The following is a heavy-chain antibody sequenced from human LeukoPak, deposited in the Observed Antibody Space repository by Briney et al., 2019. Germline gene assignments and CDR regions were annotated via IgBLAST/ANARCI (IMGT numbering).Heavy chain of an antibody. CDR3: ARHLYRGILTPWRYFDY. J-gene: IGHJ4*02. Sequence: PSETLSLTCAVYGGSFSGYYWSWIRQPPGKGLEWIGEINHSGSTNYNPSLKSRVTISVDTSKDQFSLKLSSVTAADTAVYYCARHLYRGILTPWRYFDYWGQGTLVTVSS. V-gene: IGHV4-34*01. D-gene: IGHD3-9*01. CDR2: INHSGST. CDR1: GGSFSGYY.